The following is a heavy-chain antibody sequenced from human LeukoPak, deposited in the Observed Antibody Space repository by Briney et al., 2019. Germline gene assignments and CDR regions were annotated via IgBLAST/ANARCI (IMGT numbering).Heavy chain of an antibody. Sequence: PGGSLRLSSAASGFTFTSYSMKWVRQAPGKGREWVSHISSSGTTIYYADSVKGRFTISRDNAKNSLYLQMNSLRAEDTAVYYCGRSGRYGGYVAFWGQGTLVTVSS. CDR1: GFTFTSYS. D-gene: IGHD5-12*01. V-gene: IGHV3-48*03. CDR3: GRSGRYGGYVAF. CDR2: ISSSGTTI. J-gene: IGHJ4*02.